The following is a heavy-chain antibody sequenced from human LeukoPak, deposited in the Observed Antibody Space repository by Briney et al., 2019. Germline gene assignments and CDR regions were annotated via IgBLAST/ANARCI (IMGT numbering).Heavy chain of an antibody. Sequence: PSETLSLTCTVSGGSISSYYWSWTRQPPGKGLEWIGYIYYSGSTNYNPSLKSRVTISVDTSKNQFSLKLSSVTAADTAVYYCASEDYDILTGYYNYYWGQGTLVTVSS. CDR1: GGSISSYY. J-gene: IGHJ4*02. CDR2: IYYSGST. D-gene: IGHD3-9*01. CDR3: ASEDYDILTGYYNYY. V-gene: IGHV4-59*08.